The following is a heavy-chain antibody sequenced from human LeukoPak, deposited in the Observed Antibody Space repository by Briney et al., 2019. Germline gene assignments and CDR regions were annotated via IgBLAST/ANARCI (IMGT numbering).Heavy chain of an antibody. CDR3: AKSYYYDSSGYY. J-gene: IGHJ4*02. CDR1: GFTFSSYA. Sequence: HPGGSLRLSCAASGFTFSSYAMSWVRQAPGKGLEWLSAISGSGGSTYYADSVKGRFTISRDNSKNTLYLQMNSLRAEDKAVYYCAKSYYYDSSGYYWGQGTLVTVSS. D-gene: IGHD3-22*01. CDR2: ISGSGGST. V-gene: IGHV3-23*01.